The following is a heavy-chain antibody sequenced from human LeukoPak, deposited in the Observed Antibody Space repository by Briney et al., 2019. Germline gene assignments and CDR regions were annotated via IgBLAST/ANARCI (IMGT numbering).Heavy chain of an antibody. CDR3: ARVGDDYGDYTPWLGYYGMDV. Sequence: PGGSLRLSCSASGFTFSSYWMSWVRQAPGKGLEWVANIKQDGSEKYYVDSVKGRFTISRDNAKNSLYLQMNSLRAEDTTVYYCARVGDDYGDYTPWLGYYGMDVWGQGTTVTVSS. CDR2: IKQDGSEK. D-gene: IGHD4-17*01. J-gene: IGHJ6*02. V-gene: IGHV3-7*01. CDR1: GFTFSSYW.